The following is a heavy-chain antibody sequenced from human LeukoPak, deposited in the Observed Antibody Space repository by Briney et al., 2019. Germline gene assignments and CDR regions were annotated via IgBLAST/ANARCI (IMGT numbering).Heavy chain of an antibody. J-gene: IGHJ4*02. Sequence: ASVKVSCKASGYTFTSYGISWVRQAPGQGLEWMGWISAYNGNTNYAQKLQGRVTMTTDTSTSTAYMELRSLRSDDTAVYYCARGAREPCGGDCYSPDDYFDYWGQGTLVTVSS. CDR1: GYTFTSYG. CDR3: ARGAREPCGGDCYSPDDYFDY. D-gene: IGHD2-21*02. CDR2: ISAYNGNT. V-gene: IGHV1-18*01.